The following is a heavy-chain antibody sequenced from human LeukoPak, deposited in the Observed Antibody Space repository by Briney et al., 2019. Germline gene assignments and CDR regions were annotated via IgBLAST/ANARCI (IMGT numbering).Heavy chain of an antibody. CDR3: AGHPLTGPYSYYFHNMDV. J-gene: IGHJ6*03. V-gene: IGHV4-39*01. D-gene: IGHD7-27*01. Sequence: SETLSLTCTVSGGSISSSDFSWGWIRQPPGKGLEWIGIVYYSGSTSYYSPSLKSRVTISINTSKNQFSLRLSSVTAADTAVYYCAGHPLTGPYSYYFHNMDVWGKGTTVTISS. CDR2: VYYSGSTS. CDR1: GGSISSSDFS.